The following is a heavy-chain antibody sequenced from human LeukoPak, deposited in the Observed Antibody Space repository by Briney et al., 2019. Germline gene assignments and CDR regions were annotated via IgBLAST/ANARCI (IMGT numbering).Heavy chain of an antibody. CDR1: GFTFSSYG. CDR3: AKGGDFWSGYRMWYFDL. J-gene: IGHJ2*01. D-gene: IGHD3-3*01. CDR2: ISYDGSNK. V-gene: IGHV3-30*18. Sequence: PGGSLRLSCAASGFTFSSYGMHWVRQAPGKGLEWVAVISYDGSNKYYADSVKGRFTISRDNSKNTLYLQMDSLRAEDTAVYYCAKGGDFWSGYRMWYFDLWGRGTLVTVSS.